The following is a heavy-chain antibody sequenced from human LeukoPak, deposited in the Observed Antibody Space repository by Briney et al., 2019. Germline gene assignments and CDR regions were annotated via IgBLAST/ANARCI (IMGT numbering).Heavy chain of an antibody. CDR1: GFTFSSYS. CDR2: IISSSSYI. CDR3: ARMVVTAILDAFDI. J-gene: IGHJ3*02. V-gene: IGHV3-21*01. D-gene: IGHD2-21*02. Sequence: GGSLRLSCAASGFTFSSYSMNWVRQAPGKGLEWVSSIISSSSYIYYADSVKGRFTISRDNAKNSLYLQMNSLRAEDTAVYYCARMVVTAILDAFDIWGQGTMVTVSS.